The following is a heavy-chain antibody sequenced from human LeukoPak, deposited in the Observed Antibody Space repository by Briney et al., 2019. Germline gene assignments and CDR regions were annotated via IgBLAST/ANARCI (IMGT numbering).Heavy chain of an antibody. J-gene: IGHJ5*02. CDR1: GGSISSYY. CDR3: ARDRGRWFDP. Sequence: SETLSLTCTVSGGSISSYYWSCIRQPLEGRLGRIGYIYYSGSTNYNPTLKSRVTISVDTSKNQFSLKLSSVTAADTAVYYCARDRGRWFDPWGQGTLVTVSS. V-gene: IGHV4-59*01. CDR2: IYYSGST.